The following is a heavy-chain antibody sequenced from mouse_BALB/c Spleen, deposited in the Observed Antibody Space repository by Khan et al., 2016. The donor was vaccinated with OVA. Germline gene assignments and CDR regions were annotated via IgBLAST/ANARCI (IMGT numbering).Heavy chain of an antibody. D-gene: IGHD1-1*02. CDR2: INTCGHYI. V-gene: IGHV5-6*01. CDR1: GFTFSTYG. CDR3: ARLSYYYSGEGFAY. Sequence: EVELVESGGDLVKTGGSLKLSCAASGFTFSTYGMSWVRQTPDKRLEWVATINTCGHYIYYIDNVKGRVTISRDNSENTLYLQMTSLRSEDTAMYYCARLSYYYSGEGFAYWGQGTLVTVSA. J-gene: IGHJ3*01.